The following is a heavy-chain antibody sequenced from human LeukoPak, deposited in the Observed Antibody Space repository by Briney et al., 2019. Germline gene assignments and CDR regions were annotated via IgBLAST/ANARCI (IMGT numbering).Heavy chain of an antibody. CDR1: GFTFSSYE. D-gene: IGHD6-13*01. V-gene: IGHV3-48*03. Sequence: PGGSLRLSCAASGFTFSSYEMNWVRQAPGKGLEWVSYISSSGSTIYYADSVKGRFTISRDNAKNSLYLQMNSLRAEDTAVYYCARLGYSSSWYVIDYWGQGTLVTVSS. J-gene: IGHJ4*02. CDR3: ARLGYSSSWYVIDY. CDR2: ISSSGSTI.